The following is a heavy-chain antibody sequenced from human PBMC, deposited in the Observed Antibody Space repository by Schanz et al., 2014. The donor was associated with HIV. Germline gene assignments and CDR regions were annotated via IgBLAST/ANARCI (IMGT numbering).Heavy chain of an antibody. CDR3: ARDYHWNWFDP. CDR2: IWFDGSNK. V-gene: IGHV3-33*01. J-gene: IGHJ5*02. D-gene: IGHD1-20*01. CDR1: GFTFSTYV. Sequence: QVQLVESGGGVVQPGRSLSLSCAASGFTFSTYVMHWVRQAPGKGLEWVAIIWFDGSNKYYADSVRGRFTISRDNSKNTLYLQMNSLRAEDTAVYYCARDYHWNWFDPWGQGTLVTVSS.